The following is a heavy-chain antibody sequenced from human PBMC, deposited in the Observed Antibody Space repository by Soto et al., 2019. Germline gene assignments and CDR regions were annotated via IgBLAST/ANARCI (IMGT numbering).Heavy chain of an antibody. CDR3: ARVWVVADPRESYYYYGMDV. D-gene: IGHD5-12*01. Sequence: ASVKVSCKASGYTFTSYGISWVRQAPGQGLEWMGWISAYNGNTNYAQKLQGRVTMTTDTSTSTAYMELRSLRSDDPAVYYCARVWVVADPRESYYYYGMDVWGQGTTVTVS. J-gene: IGHJ6*02. CDR1: GYTFTSYG. CDR2: ISAYNGNT. V-gene: IGHV1-18*04.